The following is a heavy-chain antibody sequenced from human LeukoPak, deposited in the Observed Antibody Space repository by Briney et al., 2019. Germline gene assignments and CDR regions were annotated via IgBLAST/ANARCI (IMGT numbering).Heavy chain of an antibody. Sequence: GESLKISCKGSGYSFSSYWIGWVRQMPGKGLEWKGIIYPGDSDTRYSPSFQGQVTISVDKSISTAYLQWSSLRASDTTMYYCARRVALATNSFDIWGQGTMVAVSS. V-gene: IGHV5-51*01. CDR3: ARRVALATNSFDI. CDR2: IYPGDSDT. CDR1: GYSFSSYW. J-gene: IGHJ3*02. D-gene: IGHD6-19*01.